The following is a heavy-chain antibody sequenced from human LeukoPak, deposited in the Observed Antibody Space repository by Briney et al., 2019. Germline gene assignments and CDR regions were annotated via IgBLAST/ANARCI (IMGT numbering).Heavy chain of an antibody. CDR1: GYTFTCYY. J-gene: IGHJ4*02. CDR2: INPNSGGT. D-gene: IGHD6-6*01. V-gene: IGHV1-2*02. CDR3: AGGVYSSSGYFDY. Sequence: ASVKVSCKASGYTFTCYYMHWVRQAPGQGLEWMGWINPNSGGTNYAQKFQGRVTMTRDTSISTAYMDLSRLRSDDTAVYYCAGGVYSSSGYFDYWGQGTLVTVSS.